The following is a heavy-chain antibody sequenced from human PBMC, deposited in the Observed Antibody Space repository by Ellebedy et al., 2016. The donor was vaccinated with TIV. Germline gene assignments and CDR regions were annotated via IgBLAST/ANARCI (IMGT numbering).Heavy chain of an antibody. V-gene: IGHV3-9*01. D-gene: IGHD6-19*01. CDR1: GSPFDDYA. Sequence: PGGSLRFSCAAPGSPFDDYAMHWGRQAPGKGLEWVSGISWNSGSIGYADSVKGRFTISRDNAKNSLYLQMNSLRPEDTALYYCAKDQYSSGHDAFDIWGQGTMVTVSS. J-gene: IGHJ3*02. CDR3: AKDQYSSGHDAFDI. CDR2: ISWNSGSI.